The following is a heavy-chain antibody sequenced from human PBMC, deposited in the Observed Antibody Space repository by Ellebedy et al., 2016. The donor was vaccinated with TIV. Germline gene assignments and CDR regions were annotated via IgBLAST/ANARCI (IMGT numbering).Heavy chain of an antibody. D-gene: IGHD3-16*01. J-gene: IGHJ4*02. Sequence: PGGSLRLSCAASGFTFSSYAMSWVRQAPGKGLEWVAVIWYDGSNKYYADSVKGRFTISRDNSKNTLYLQMNSLRAEDTAVYYCARDQGEKPYDYWGQGTLVTVSS. CDR1: GFTFSSYA. CDR3: ARDQGEKPYDY. CDR2: IWYDGSNK. V-gene: IGHV3-33*08.